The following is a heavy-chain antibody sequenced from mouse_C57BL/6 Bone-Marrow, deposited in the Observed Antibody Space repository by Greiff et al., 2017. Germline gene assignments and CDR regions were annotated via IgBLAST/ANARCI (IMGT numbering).Heavy chain of an antibody. Sequence: VQLQQSGAELVKPGASVKLSCTASGFNIKDYYMHWVKQRTEQGLEWIGRIDPEDGETKYAPKFQGKATITTDTSSNTAYLQLSRLTAEDTAVYYCTLDSSGYLWFAYWGQGTLVTVSA. CDR2: IDPEDGET. D-gene: IGHD3-2*02. CDR3: TLDSSGYLWFAY. CDR1: GFNIKDYY. V-gene: IGHV14-2*01. J-gene: IGHJ3*01.